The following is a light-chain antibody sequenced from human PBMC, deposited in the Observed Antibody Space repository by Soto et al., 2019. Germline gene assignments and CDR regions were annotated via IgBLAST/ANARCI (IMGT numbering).Light chain of an antibody. Sequence: DIQMTQSPSSLYASVGDRVTITCRTSQDISNYLAWYQQKPGKVPKLLIYAASTLQSGVPSRFSVGGSGTDFSLTISSLHPEDVATYYCQKYNIAPHTFGGGTKVEIQ. CDR3: QKYNIAPHT. V-gene: IGKV1-27*01. CDR1: QDISNY. CDR2: AAS. J-gene: IGKJ4*01.